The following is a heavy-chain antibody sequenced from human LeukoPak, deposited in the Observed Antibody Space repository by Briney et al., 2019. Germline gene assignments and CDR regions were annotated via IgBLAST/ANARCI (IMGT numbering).Heavy chain of an antibody. CDR2: ISGSGGST. J-gene: IGHJ4*02. D-gene: IGHD6-13*01. Sequence: GGSLRLSCAASGFTFSNYWMSWVRQAPGKGLEWVSAISGSGGSTYYADSVKGRLTISRDNSKNTLYLQMNSLRAEDTAVYYCAKDYFGRGIAAAGTGGHYWGQGTLVTVSS. CDR3: AKDYFGRGIAAAGTGGHY. V-gene: IGHV3-23*01. CDR1: GFTFSNYW.